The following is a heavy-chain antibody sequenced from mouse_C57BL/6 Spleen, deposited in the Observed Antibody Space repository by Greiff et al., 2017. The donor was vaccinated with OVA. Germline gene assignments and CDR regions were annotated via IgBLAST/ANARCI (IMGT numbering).Heavy chain of an antibody. CDR3: ARSDYFDY. CDR2: IYPGDGDT. Sequence: VQLQQSGPELVKPGASVKISCKASGYAFSSSWMNWVKQRPGKGLEWIGRIYPGDGDTNYNGKFKGKATLTADKSSSTAYMQLSSLTAEDSAVDFCARSDYFDYWGQGTTLSVSS. V-gene: IGHV1-82*01. J-gene: IGHJ2*01. CDR1: GYAFSSSW.